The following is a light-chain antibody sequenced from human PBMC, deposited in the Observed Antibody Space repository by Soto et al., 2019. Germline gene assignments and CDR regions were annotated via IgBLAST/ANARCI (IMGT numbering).Light chain of an antibody. J-gene: IGLJ1*01. V-gene: IGLV2-23*01. CDR2: EGS. CDR3: CSYPGSSTYV. CDR1: SSNVGTYNL. Sequence: QSVLTQPASVSGSPGQSITISCTGTSSNVGTYNLVSWYQQHSGKAPKLMIYEGSKRPSGVSNRFSGSKSGTTASLTISGLQAEDEAAYYCCSYPGSSTYVSGTGTKVTVL.